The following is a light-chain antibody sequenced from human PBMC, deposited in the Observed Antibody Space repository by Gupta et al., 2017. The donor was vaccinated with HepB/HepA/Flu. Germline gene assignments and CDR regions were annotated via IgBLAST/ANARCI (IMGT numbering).Light chain of an antibody. J-gene: IGLJ3*02. CDR1: SSDVGGYNY. V-gene: IGLV2-14*03. Sequence: QSALTQPASVSGSPGQSITISCTGTSSDVGGYNYVSWYQQHPGKAPKLMTYDVSNRPSGVSNRFSGSKSGNTASLTISGLQAEDEADYYCSSYTSINTLVFGGGTKLTGL. CDR3: SSYTSINTLV. CDR2: DVS.